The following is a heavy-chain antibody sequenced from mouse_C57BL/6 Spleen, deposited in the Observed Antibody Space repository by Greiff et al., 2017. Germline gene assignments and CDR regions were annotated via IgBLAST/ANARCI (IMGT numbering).Heavy chain of an antibody. D-gene: IGHD4-1*01. J-gene: IGHJ1*03. Sequence: QVQLQQPGAELVMPGASVKLSCKASGYTFTSYWMHWVKQRPGQGLEWIGEIDPSDSYTNYNQKFKGKSTLTVDKSSSTAYMQLSSLTSEDSAVYYCAREGLGRGYFDVWGTGPTVTVSS. CDR3: AREGLGRGYFDV. CDR2: IDPSDSYT. V-gene: IGHV1-69*01. CDR1: GYTFTSYW.